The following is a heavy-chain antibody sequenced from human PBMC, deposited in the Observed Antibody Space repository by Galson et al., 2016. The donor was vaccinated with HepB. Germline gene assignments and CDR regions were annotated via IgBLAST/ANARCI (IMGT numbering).Heavy chain of an antibody. CDR3: AKVPYYNYWYFDL. D-gene: IGHD3-22*01. CDR2: ISGSGGST. V-gene: IGHV3-23*01. CDR1: GFTFSSYA. J-gene: IGHJ2*01. Sequence: LRLSCAASGFTFSSYAMTWVRQAPGKGLEWVPAISGSGGSTYYADSVKGRFTISRDNSKNTLSLQMNSLRAEDTAVYYCAKVPYYNYWYFDLWGRGTLVTVSS.